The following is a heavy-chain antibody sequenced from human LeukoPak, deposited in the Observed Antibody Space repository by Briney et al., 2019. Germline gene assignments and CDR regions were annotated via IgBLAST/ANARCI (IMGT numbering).Heavy chain of an antibody. CDR2: ISGSGGSI. CDR3: ARGPQKISGSYYTWFDP. Sequence: QPGGSLRLSCAASGFIFSNYGMSWVRQAPGKGLEWVSGISGSGGSIYNADSVKGRFTISRDNSKNTLYLQMNSLRAEDTAVYYCARGPQKISGSYYTWFDPWGQGTLVTVSS. CDR1: GFIFSNYG. D-gene: IGHD1-26*01. V-gene: IGHV3-23*01. J-gene: IGHJ5*02.